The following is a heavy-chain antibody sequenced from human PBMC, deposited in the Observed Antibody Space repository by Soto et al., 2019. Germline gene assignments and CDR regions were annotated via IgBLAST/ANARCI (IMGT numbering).Heavy chain of an antibody. D-gene: IGHD4-17*01. CDR3: ATERSNPPYNWFDP. J-gene: IGHJ5*02. Sequence: QVPLVQSGAEVKKPGASVQVSCKASGYTFTSYGVSWVRQAPGQGLEWMGWISASNGNRKYAQKFKGRVTMTTDTSTSTAYMEVRSLRSDDTAIYYCATERSNPPYNWFDPWGQGTLVTVSS. CDR2: ISASNGNR. V-gene: IGHV1-18*01. CDR1: GYTFTSYG.